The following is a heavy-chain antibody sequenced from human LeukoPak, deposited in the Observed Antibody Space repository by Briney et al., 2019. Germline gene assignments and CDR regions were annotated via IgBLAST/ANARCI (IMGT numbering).Heavy chain of an antibody. CDR2: INHSGST. J-gene: IGHJ4*02. CDR1: GGSFSGYY. Sequence: PSETLSLTCAVYGGSFSGYYWSWIRQPPGKGLVWIGEINHSGSTNYNPSPKSRVTISVDTSKNQFSLKLSSVTAADTAVYYCARGQEDGTMGDYWGQGTLVTVSS. CDR3: ARGQEDGTMGDY. D-gene: IGHD3-10*01. V-gene: IGHV4-34*01.